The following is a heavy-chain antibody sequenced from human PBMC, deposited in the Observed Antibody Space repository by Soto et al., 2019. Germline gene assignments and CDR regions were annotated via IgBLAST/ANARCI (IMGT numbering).Heavy chain of an antibody. J-gene: IGHJ6*03. CDR1: VYTFTSYP. D-gene: IGHD3-10*01. CDR3: ARANLLTYYYGSGSYAYYYMDV. Sequence: ASLKLYCKASVYTFTSYPIDCGRLAPGQRLEWMGWINAGNGNTKYSQKFQGRVTITRDTSASTAYMELSSLRSEDTAVYYCARANLLTYYYGSGSYAYYYMDVWGKGTTV. CDR2: INAGNGNT. V-gene: IGHV1-3*01.